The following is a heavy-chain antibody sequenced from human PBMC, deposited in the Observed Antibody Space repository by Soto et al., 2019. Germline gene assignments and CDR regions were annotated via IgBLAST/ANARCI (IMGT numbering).Heavy chain of an antibody. Sequence: EVQLEESGGTLVQPGGSLRLSCAGSGFTFSNYWVSWVRQAPGKGLERVANINRDGSEKYYGDSVRGRFTISRDNPKNSLYLQMTSLSVDDTALYYCARAGVSYGLDFWGQGTLVTVSS. CDR2: INRDGSEK. J-gene: IGHJ4*02. CDR1: GFTFSNYW. V-gene: IGHV3-7*01. D-gene: IGHD3-3*01. CDR3: ARAGVSYGLDF.